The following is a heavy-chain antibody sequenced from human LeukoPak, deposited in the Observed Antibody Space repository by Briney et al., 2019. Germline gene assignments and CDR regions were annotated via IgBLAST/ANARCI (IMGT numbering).Heavy chain of an antibody. J-gene: IGHJ4*02. Sequence: GGSLRLSCAASGFTFSSYSMNWVRQAPGKGLEWVSSISSSSSYIYYADSVKGRFTISRDNAKNSLYLQMNSLRAEDTAVYYCARANVVVTAELHFDYWGQGTLVTVSS. CDR3: ARANVVVTAELHFDY. D-gene: IGHD2-21*02. CDR2: ISSSSSYI. V-gene: IGHV3-21*01. CDR1: GFTFSSYS.